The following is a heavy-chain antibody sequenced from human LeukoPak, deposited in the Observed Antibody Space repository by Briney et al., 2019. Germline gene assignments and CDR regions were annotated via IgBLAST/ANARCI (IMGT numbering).Heavy chain of an antibody. J-gene: IGHJ5*02. CDR1: GFTFSSYA. CDR2: IWYDGSNK. Sequence: GGSLRLSCAASGFTFSSYAMHWVRQAPGKGLEWVAVIWYDGSNKYYADPVKGRFTISRDNSKNTLYLQMNSLRAEDTAVYYCARDSGYEDLGFDPWGQGTLVTVSS. D-gene: IGHD5-12*01. CDR3: ARDSGYEDLGFDP. V-gene: IGHV3-33*08.